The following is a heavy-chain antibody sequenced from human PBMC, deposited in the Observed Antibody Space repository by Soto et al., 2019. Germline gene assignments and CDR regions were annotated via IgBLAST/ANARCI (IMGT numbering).Heavy chain of an antibody. Sequence: QVQLQESGPGLVKPSETLSLTCTVSGGSVSSGSYYWSWIRQPPGKGLEWIGYIYYSGSTNYNPSLKSRVTISVDTSKNQFSLKLSSVTAADTAVYYCARDRIQLGYYYGMDVWGQGTTVTVSS. J-gene: IGHJ6*02. CDR2: IYYSGST. D-gene: IGHD5-18*01. CDR3: ARDRIQLGYYYGMDV. CDR1: GGSVSSGSYY. V-gene: IGHV4-61*01.